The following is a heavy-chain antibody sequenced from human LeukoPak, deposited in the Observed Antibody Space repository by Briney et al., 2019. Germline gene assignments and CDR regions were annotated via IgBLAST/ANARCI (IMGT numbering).Heavy chain of an antibody. V-gene: IGHV1-18*01. Sequence: GASVKVSCKASGYTFTSYGISWVRQAPGQGLEWMGWISAYNGNTNYAQKLRGRVTMTTDTSTSTAYMELRSLRSDDTAVYYCARVPRGPNWNYGNWFDPWGQGTLVTVSS. J-gene: IGHJ5*02. CDR2: ISAYNGNT. CDR1: GYTFTSYG. CDR3: ARVPRGPNWNYGNWFDP. D-gene: IGHD1-7*01.